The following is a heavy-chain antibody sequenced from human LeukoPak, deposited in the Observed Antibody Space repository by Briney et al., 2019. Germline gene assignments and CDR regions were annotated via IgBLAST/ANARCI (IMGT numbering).Heavy chain of an antibody. D-gene: IGHD1/OR15-1a*01. V-gene: IGHV4-34*01. CDR1: GGSFSGYY. CDR2: INHSGST. CDR3: ARAAQNWNNAPYFDF. J-gene: IGHJ4*02. Sequence: KPSETLSLTCAVYGGSFSGYYWSWIRQPPGKGLEWIGEINHSGSTNYNPSLKSRVTISVDTSKNQFSLKLSSVTAADTAVYYCARAAQNWNNAPYFDFWGQETLVTVSS.